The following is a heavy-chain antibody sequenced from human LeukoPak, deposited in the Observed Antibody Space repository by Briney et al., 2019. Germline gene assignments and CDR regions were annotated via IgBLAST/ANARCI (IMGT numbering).Heavy chain of an antibody. D-gene: IGHD4-17*01. J-gene: IGHJ4*02. CDR1: GGSFSGYY. CDR3: ARGQGTVTTH. CDR2: INHSGNA. V-gene: IGHV4-34*01. Sequence: SETLSLTCAVSGGSFSGYYWTWIRQPPGKGLEWIGEINHSGNANYNPSLKSRVTISLDMSENHFSLKLTSGTAAETAVYYCARGQGTVTTHWGQGTLVTVSS.